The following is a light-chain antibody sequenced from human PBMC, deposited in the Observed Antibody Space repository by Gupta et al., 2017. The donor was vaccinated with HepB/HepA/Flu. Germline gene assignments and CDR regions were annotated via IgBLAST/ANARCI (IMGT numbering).Light chain of an antibody. J-gene: IGKJ4*01. CDR3: QQYNNWPPLT. V-gene: IGKV3-15*01. CDR1: QSIRNN. CDR2: GAS. Sequence: EIVMTQSPATLSVSPGERATLSCRASQSIRNNLAWYQQKPGQAPRLLLYGASTRATGIPGRFSGSGSGTEFTLSISSLQSEDFAVYFCQQYNNWPPLTFGGGTKVEIK.